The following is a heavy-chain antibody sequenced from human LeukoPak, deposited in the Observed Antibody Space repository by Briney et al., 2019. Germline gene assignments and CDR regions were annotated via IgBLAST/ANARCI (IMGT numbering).Heavy chain of an antibody. D-gene: IGHD3-9*01. CDR1: GYTFTGYY. Sequence: ASVKVSCKASGYTFTGYYMHWVRQAPGQGLEWMGWINPNSGGTNYAQKFQGRVTMSRDTSISTAYMELSRLRSDDTAVYYCARDHKPPFYDILTGYYTELVDYWGQGTLVTVSS. J-gene: IGHJ4*02. V-gene: IGHV1-2*02. CDR2: INPNSGGT. CDR3: ARDHKPPFYDILTGYYTELVDY.